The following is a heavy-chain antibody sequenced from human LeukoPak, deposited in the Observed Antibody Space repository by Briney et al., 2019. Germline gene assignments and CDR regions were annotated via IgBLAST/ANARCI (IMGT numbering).Heavy chain of an antibody. D-gene: IGHD6-13*01. CDR3: ARDGDTAAAGYYFDS. V-gene: IGHV3-33*01. CDR1: GFTFSSYG. J-gene: IGHJ4*02. CDR2: IWCDGSNK. Sequence: PGRSLRLSCAASGFTFSSYGMHWVRQAPGKGLEWVAVIWCDGSNKYYADSVKGRFTISRDNSKNMVYLQTNSLRVEDTAVYYCARDGDTAAAGYYFDSWGQGTLVTVSS.